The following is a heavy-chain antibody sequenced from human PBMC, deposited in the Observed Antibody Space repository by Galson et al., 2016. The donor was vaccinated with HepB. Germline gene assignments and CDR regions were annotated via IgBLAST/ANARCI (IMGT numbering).Heavy chain of an antibody. V-gene: IGHV4-59*01. CDR3: ARVDFSWRGPHWFDP. CDR2: VYSTGST. Sequence: TLSLTCTLSGGSFGGYYWSWLRQPPGKGLAWIGYVYSTGSTNYNPSLKSRLTISVETSKNQFSLRLSSVTVADTAVYYCARVDFSWRGPHWFDPWGRGALVTVSS. D-gene: IGHD6-13*01. CDR1: GGSFGGYY. J-gene: IGHJ5*02.